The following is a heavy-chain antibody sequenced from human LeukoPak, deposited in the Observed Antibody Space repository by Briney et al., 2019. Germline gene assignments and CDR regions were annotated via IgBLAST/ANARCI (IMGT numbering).Heavy chain of an antibody. CDR2: FDPEDGET. D-gene: IGHD3-3*01. CDR1: GYTLTELS. J-gene: IGHJ4*02. V-gene: IGHV1-24*01. Sequence: ASVKVSCKVSGYTLTELSIHWVRQAPGKGLEWMGGFDPEDGETIYAQKFQDRVTMTEDTSTDTAYMELSSLRSEDTAVYYCATNPGSHWGWNLLRLDYWGQGTLVTVSS. CDR3: ATNPGSHWGWNLLRLDY.